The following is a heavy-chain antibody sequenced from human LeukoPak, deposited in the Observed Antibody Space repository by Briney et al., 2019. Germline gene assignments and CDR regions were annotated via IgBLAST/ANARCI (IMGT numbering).Heavy chain of an antibody. CDR1: GFNFQRYG. CDR2: TSGSADST. D-gene: IGHD3-16*01. Sequence: GGALRLSCVASGFNFQRYGMGWVRQAPGKGLEWVSATSGSADSTHYADSVRGRFTISRDNSKNILYLQMNILRAEDTALYYCAKVADDSVYYFDSWGPGTLVTVSS. CDR3: AKVADDSVYYFDS. V-gene: IGHV3-23*01. J-gene: IGHJ4*02.